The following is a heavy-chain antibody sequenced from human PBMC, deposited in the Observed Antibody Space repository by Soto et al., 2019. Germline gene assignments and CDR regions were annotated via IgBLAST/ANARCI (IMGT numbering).Heavy chain of an antibody. Sequence: XDSLKVFCHCAGYRFTSHWISLVLQMPGKGLEWMGRIDPSDSYTNYSPSFQGHVTISADKSISTAYLQWSSLKASDTAMYYCARSKVIGELFGYGMDVWGQGTTVTVSS. D-gene: IGHD3-10*01. CDR1: GYRFTSHW. CDR3: ARSKVIGELFGYGMDV. J-gene: IGHJ6*02. V-gene: IGHV5-10-1*01. CDR2: IDPSDSYT.